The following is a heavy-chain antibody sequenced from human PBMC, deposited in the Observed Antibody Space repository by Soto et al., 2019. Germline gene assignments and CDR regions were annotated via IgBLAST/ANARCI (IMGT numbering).Heavy chain of an antibody. D-gene: IGHD1-7*01. CDR2: IRGGGSPI. CDR1: GFTFSAYE. Sequence: GGSLRLSCAASGFTFSAYEVNWVRQAPGKGLEWISYIRGGGSPIYYAESVKGRFTVSRDDAKKSLYLQMNSLGVEDTAIYYCATKMFGTTYFSNWGQGTLVTVSS. V-gene: IGHV3-48*03. J-gene: IGHJ4*02. CDR3: ATKMFGTTYFSN.